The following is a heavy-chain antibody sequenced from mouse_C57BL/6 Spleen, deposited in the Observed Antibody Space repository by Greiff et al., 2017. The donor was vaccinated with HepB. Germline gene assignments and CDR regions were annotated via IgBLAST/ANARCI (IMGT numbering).Heavy chain of an antibody. J-gene: IGHJ4*01. D-gene: IGHD2-1*01. CDR2: INPYNGGT. CDR3: ARVRCNYEDYAMDY. V-gene: IGHV1-19*01. CDR1: GYTFTDYY. Sequence: VQLQQSGPVLVKPGASVKMSCKASGYTFTDYYMNWVKQSHGKSLEWIGVINPYNGGTSYNQKFKGKATLTVDKSSSTAYMELNSLTSEDSAVYYCARVRCNYEDYAMDYWGQGTSVTVSS.